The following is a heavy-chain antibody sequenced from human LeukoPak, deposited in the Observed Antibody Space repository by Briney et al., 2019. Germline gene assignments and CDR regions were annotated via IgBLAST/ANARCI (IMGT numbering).Heavy chain of an antibody. CDR3: ATEVVY. CDR2: ISGSGRSL. Sequence: PGGSLRLSCAASGFNSNDYVMSWVRQAPGKGLEWVSSISGSGRSLYYADSIKGRFNISRDNSKDILYLQMDSLRAEDTAIYYCATEVVYWGQGALVTVSP. CDR1: GFNSNDYV. V-gene: IGHV3-23*01. J-gene: IGHJ4*02.